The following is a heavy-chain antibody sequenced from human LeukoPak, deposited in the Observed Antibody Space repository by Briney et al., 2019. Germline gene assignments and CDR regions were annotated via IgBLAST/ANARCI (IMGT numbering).Heavy chain of an antibody. CDR3: ARDSAGYCRGGRCYSFGPYDY. CDR2: IYSGGST. D-gene: IGHD2-15*01. J-gene: IGHJ4*02. V-gene: IGHV3-66*01. CDR1: GFTVSSNY. Sequence: GGSLRLSCAASGFTVSSNYMSWVRQAPGRGLEWVSVIYSGGSTYYADAVQGRFTISRDNSKNTLYLQMNSLRVEDTAVYYCARDSAGYCRGGRCYSFGPYDYWGQGTLVTVSS.